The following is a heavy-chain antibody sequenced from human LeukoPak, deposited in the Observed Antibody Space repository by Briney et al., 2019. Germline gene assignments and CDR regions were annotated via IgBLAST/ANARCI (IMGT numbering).Heavy chain of an antibody. CDR2: INPNSGGT. J-gene: IGHJ4*02. D-gene: IGHD3-16*01. V-gene: IGHV1-2*02. CDR1: GYTFTGYY. Sequence: ASVKVSCKASGYTFTGYYIHWVRQAPGQGLEWMGWINPNSGGTNYTQKFQGRVTMTRDTSNSTAYMELSRLRFDDTAVYYCARDGGVLTAQNRDYWGQGTLVTVSS. CDR3: ARDGGVLTAQNRDY.